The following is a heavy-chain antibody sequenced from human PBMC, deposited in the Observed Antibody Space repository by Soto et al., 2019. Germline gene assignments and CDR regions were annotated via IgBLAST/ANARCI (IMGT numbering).Heavy chain of an antibody. CDR1: GFTFSGYS. J-gene: IGHJ4*02. CDR2: ISSSSSYI. CDR3: ARTPVIAVAGGWAFDY. D-gene: IGHD6-19*01. V-gene: IGHV3-21*01. Sequence: KTGGSLRLSCAASGFTFSGYSMNWVRQAPGKGLEWVSSISSSSSYIYYADSVKGRFTISRDNAKNSLYLQMNSLRAEDTAVYYCARTPVIAVAGGWAFDYWGQGTLVTVSS.